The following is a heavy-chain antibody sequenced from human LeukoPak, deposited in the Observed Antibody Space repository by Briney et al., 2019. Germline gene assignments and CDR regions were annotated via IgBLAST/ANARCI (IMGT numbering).Heavy chain of an antibody. D-gene: IGHD3-10*02. CDR1: GFTFEDYG. J-gene: IGHJ3*02. CDR3: ARDMLLGDAFDI. Sequence: GGSLRLSCVVSGFTFEDYGINWVRQAPGKGLEWVSNINWNGGSTGYGDSVEGRFTISRDNAKNSVFLQMHSLRDDDTALYFCARDMLLGDAFDIWGQGTMVIVSS. CDR2: INWNGGST. V-gene: IGHV3-20*04.